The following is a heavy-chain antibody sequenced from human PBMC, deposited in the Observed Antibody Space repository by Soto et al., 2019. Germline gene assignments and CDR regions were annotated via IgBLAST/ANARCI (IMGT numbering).Heavy chain of an antibody. J-gene: IGHJ4*02. CDR2: TYYRSKWYN. CDR3: ARTVVVAATLGLNNFDY. Sequence: PSQTLSLTCAISGDSVSSNSAAWNWIRQSPSRGLEWLGRTYYRSKWYNDYAVSVKSRITINPDTSKNQFSLQLNSVTPEDTAVYYCARTVVVAATLGLNNFDYRGQGTLVTVSS. V-gene: IGHV6-1*01. CDR1: GDSVSSNSAA. D-gene: IGHD2-15*01.